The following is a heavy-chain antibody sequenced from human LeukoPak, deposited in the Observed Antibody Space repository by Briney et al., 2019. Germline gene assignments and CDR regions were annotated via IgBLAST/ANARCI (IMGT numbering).Heavy chain of an antibody. CDR2: IRYDGSRK. CDR3: ARASRGSYHYYYYYYMDV. V-gene: IGHV3-30*02. CDR1: GFTFSTYG. J-gene: IGHJ6*03. Sequence: GGSLGLSCAASGFTFSTYGMHWVRQAPGKGLEWVSFIRYDGSRKYYADSVKGRFTISRDNSKNTLYLQMNSLRAEDTAVYYCARASRGSYHYYYYYYMDVWGKGTTVTISS. D-gene: IGHD1-26*01.